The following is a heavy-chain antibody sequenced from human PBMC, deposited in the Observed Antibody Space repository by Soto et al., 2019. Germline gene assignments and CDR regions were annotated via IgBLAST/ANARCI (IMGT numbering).Heavy chain of an antibody. CDR2: MYYSGDT. D-gene: IGHD3-16*01. Sequence: QLQLQESGPGLLKPSETLSLTCTVSGGSISISSYYWEWIRQLPGKGLEWIGTMYYSGDTFYNPSLKSRVTISVDTSKNQFSLKLSSVTAADTAMYYCARRGGGYSPIDYWGQGTLVTVSS. CDR3: ARRGGGYSPIDY. CDR1: GGSISISSYY. V-gene: IGHV4-39*01. J-gene: IGHJ4*02.